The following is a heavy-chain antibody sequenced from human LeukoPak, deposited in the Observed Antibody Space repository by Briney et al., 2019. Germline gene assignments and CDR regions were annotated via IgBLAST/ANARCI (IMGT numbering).Heavy chain of an antibody. CDR1: GFTFSRTW. D-gene: IGHD1-20*01. CDR2: INGDGTST. J-gene: IGHJ4*02. CDR3: ARDGLPGAADY. V-gene: IGHV3-74*01. Sequence: GGSLRLSCTVSGFTFSRTWMRWVRQAPGKGLVWVSYINGDGTSTNYADSVKGRFTISKDNAKNTLFLQMNSLRVEDTAVYYCARDGLPGAADYWGQGTLVTVSS.